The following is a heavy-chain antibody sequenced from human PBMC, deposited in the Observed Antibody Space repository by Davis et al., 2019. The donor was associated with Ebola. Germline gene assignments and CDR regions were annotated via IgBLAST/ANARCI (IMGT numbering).Heavy chain of an antibody. V-gene: IGHV5-10-1*01. CDR1: GYTFASYW. J-gene: IGHJ6*02. CDR2: IDPDDSST. Sequence: GGSLRLSCTGSGYTFASYWINWVRQMPGKGLEWMGRIDPDDSSTNYSPSFQGHVTISADKYTNTAYLEWSSLEASDTAMYYCARLGGLDVWGQGTTVTVFS. CDR3: ARLGGLDV.